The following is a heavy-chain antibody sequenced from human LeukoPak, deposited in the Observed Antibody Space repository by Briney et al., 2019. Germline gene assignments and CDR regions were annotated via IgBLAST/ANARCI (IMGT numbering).Heavy chain of an antibody. D-gene: IGHD2-2*01. CDR3: ARGHDIVVVPAAMTHWFDP. CDR1: RGSFSGYY. CDR2: IKHSGST. V-gene: IGHV4-34*01. Sequence: PSAALSLTCTVYRGSFSGYYWSWIRQPPGKGLKWTGEIKHSGSTNYNPSIKSQVTISVDTSKHQFSLKLSSVTAADTAVYYCARGHDIVVVPAAMTHWFDPWGQGTLVTVSS. J-gene: IGHJ5*02.